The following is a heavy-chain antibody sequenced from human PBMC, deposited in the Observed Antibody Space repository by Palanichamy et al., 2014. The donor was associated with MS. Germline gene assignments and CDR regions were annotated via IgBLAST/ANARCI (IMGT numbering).Heavy chain of an antibody. Sequence: QVQLQHGAQDFLKPSETLSLTCAVYGGSFSGYYWSWIRQPPGKGLEWIGEINHSGSTNYNPSLKSRVTISVDTSKNQFSLKLSSVTAADTAVYYCARGLGFGYEPGKVDYWGQGTLVTVSS. D-gene: IGHD3-10*01. J-gene: IGHJ4*02. CDR3: ARGLGFGYEPGKVDY. CDR2: INHSGST. CDR1: GGSFSGYY. V-gene: IGHV4-34*01.